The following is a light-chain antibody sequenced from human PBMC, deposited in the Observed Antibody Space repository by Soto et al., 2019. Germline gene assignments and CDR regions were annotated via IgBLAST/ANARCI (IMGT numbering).Light chain of an antibody. V-gene: IGLV2-14*01. CDR3: SSYTSANSWV. CDR1: SSDVGGFSY. J-gene: IGLJ3*02. Sequence: QSALTQPASVSGSPGQSITISCTGTSSDVGGFSYVSWYQQHPDKAPKLMIYEVSNRPSGVSNRFSGSKSGSTASLTISGLQAEDEADYYCSSYTSANSWVFGGGTKLTVL. CDR2: EVS.